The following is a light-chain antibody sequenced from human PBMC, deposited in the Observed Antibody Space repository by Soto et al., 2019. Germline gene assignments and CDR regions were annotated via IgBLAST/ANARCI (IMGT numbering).Light chain of an antibody. V-gene: IGLV2-14*03. CDR3: SSFTSTSTLGV. CDR2: DVN. J-gene: IGLJ3*02. CDR1: SSDIGGSKY. Sequence: QSALTQPASVSGSPGQSITISCTGSSSDIGGSKYVSWYQQRPGKAPQLVIYDVNNRPSGVPDRFSGYKSGNTASLTISGLLAEDEGDYYCSSFTSTSTLGVFGGGTKLTVL.